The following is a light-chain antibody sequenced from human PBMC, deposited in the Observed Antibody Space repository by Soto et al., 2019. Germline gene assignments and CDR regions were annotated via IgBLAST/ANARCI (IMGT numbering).Light chain of an antibody. CDR3: QQYQTWPPLT. CDR1: RSVSSN. V-gene: IGKV3-15*01. J-gene: IGKJ4*01. Sequence: EIVMTQSPASLSVSPGERATLSCRASRSVSSNLAWYQHKPGQAPRLLIYGASTRATAIPARFSGSGSGTEFTLTISSLQSEDFEVYYCQQYQTWPPLTFGGGTKVEIK. CDR2: GAS.